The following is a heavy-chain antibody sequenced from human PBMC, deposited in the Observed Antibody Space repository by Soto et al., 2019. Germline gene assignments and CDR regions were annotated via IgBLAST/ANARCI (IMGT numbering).Heavy chain of an antibody. V-gene: IGHV3-48*02. J-gene: IGHJ4*02. CDR3: VRDQHYAFDF. CDR1: GFTFSTSP. D-gene: IGHD2-2*01. CDR2: TMSTSATI. Sequence: GSLRLSCAASGFTFSTSPTNWVRQAPGKGLEWIAYTMSTSATIYYAGSVKGRFTISRDNAKNSLFLQMNSLRDDDTAVYYCVRDQHYAFDFWGQGSLVTVSS.